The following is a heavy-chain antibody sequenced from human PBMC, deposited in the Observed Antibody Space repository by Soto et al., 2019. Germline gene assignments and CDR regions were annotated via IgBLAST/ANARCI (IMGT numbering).Heavy chain of an antibody. CDR1: GYTFTSYD. CDR2: MNPNSGNT. D-gene: IGHD3-16*01. Sequence: QVQLVQSGAEVKKPGASVKVSCKASGYTFTSYDINWVRQATGQGLEWMGWMNPNSGNTGYAQKFQGRVTMTRNTSISTAYMALSSLISEETAVFYCARETVSWFDTWGQGLLVTVSS. J-gene: IGHJ5*02. CDR3: ARETVSWFDT. V-gene: IGHV1-8*01.